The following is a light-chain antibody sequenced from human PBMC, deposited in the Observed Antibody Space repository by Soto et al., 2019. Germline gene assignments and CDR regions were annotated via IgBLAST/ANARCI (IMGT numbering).Light chain of an antibody. CDR3: QQYSNRYT. J-gene: IGKJ2*01. CDR1: QSVSSN. V-gene: IGKV3D-15*01. CDR2: GAS. Sequence: EIVMTQSPATLSVSPGERATLSCRASQSVSSNLAWYQHKPGQAPRLLIYGASIRATGIPGRFSGSGSGTEFTLTISSLQSEDFAAYYCQQYSNRYTFGQGTKLEIK.